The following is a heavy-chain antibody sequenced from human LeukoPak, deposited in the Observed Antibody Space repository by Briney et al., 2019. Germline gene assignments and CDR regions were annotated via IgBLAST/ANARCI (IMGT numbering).Heavy chain of an antibody. V-gene: IGHV5-51*03. CDR2: ICSRDSGT. Sequence: GESLKLSCKGSGYSFTSYWIGWVRQMPGKGLEWMGIICSRDSGTRYSPSFQGQVTISADKSISTAYLQWSSLKASDTAMYYCARLGHGATGGYFDYWGQGTLVTVSS. J-gene: IGHJ4*02. CDR3: ARLGHGATGGYFDY. CDR1: GYSFTSYW. D-gene: IGHD1-26*01.